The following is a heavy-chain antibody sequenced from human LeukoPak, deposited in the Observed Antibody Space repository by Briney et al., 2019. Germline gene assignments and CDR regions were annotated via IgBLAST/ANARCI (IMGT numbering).Heavy chain of an antibody. J-gene: IGHJ4*02. CDR3: ARRRYNWNAIDY. D-gene: IGHD1-20*01. CDR2: ISSSGSTI. CDR1: GFTFSDSY. V-gene: IGHV3-11*01. Sequence: GGSLRLSGAASGFTFSDSYMSWIRQAPGKGLGGVSYISSSGSTIYYADSVKGRFTISRDNAKNSLYLQMNSLRAEDTAVYFCARRRYNWNAIDYWGQGTLVTVSS.